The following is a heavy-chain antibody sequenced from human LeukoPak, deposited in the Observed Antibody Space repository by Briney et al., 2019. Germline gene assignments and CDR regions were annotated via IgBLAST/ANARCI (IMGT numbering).Heavy chain of an antibody. Sequence: GASVKVSCKASGYTLTSYDINWVRQASGQGLEWMGWMNPNSGNTGYAQKFQGRVTMTRNTSISTTYMELSSLRSEDTAVYYCARLDSSSSGRGFDYWGQGTLVTVSS. CDR3: ARLDSSSSGRGFDY. V-gene: IGHV1-8*01. CDR2: MNPNSGNT. D-gene: IGHD6-6*01. CDR1: GYTLTSYD. J-gene: IGHJ4*02.